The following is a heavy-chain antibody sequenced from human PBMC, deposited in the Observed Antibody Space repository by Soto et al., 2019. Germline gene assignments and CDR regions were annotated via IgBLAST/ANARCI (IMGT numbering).Heavy chain of an antibody. CDR3: ASVRGGYYYAMDV. V-gene: IGHV4-4*02. CDR2: IYHGGST. Sequence: QVQLQESGPGLVKPSGTLSLTCAVSGGSISSSNWWSWVRQPPGKGLEWIGEIYHGGSTNYNQSPKSRVTISVDKSKNQFSLKLSSVTAADTAVYYCASVRGGYYYAMDVWGQGTTVTVSS. J-gene: IGHJ6*02. CDR1: GGSISSSNW. D-gene: IGHD3-10*02.